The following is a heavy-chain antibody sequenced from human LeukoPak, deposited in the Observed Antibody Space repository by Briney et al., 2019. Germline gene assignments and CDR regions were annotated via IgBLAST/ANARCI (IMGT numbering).Heavy chain of an antibody. D-gene: IGHD3-10*01. Sequence: TSETLSLTCTVSGGSISSYYWSWLRQPAGKGLEWIGRTYTSGSTNYNPSLKSRVTMSVDTSKNQFSLKLSSVTAADTAVYYCARGLYYYGSGSYYNAFDIWGQGTMVTVSS. CDR1: GGSISSYY. J-gene: IGHJ3*02. CDR3: ARGLYYYGSGSYYNAFDI. V-gene: IGHV4-4*07. CDR2: TYTSGST.